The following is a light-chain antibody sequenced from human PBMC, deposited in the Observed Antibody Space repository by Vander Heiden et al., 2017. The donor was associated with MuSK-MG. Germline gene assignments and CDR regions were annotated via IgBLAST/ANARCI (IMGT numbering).Light chain of an antibody. CDR3: HESDSTLGT. CDR2: AAS. J-gene: IGKJ1*01. V-gene: IGKV1-39*01. Sequence: DIQMTQSPSSLSASVGDRVTITCRASQSISSYLNWYQQKPGKAPKLLIYAASSLQSGVPSRFSGTGSGTDFTLTISSLQPEDFATYYCHESDSTLGTFGQGTKVEIK. CDR1: QSISSY.